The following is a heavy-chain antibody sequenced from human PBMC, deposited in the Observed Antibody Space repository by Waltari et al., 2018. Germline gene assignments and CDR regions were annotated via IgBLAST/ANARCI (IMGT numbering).Heavy chain of an antibody. CDR3: AMSTVTTMAYYFDY. V-gene: IGHV3-7*01. CDR2: IKQDGSEK. D-gene: IGHD4-17*01. CDR1: GFTFSSYR. J-gene: IGHJ4*02. Sequence: EVQLVESGGGLVQPGGSLRLSCAASGFTFSSYRMSWVRQAPGKGLEWVANIKQDGSEKYYVDSVKGRFTISRDNAKNSLYLQMNSLRAEDTAVYYCAMSTVTTMAYYFDYWGQGTLVTVSS.